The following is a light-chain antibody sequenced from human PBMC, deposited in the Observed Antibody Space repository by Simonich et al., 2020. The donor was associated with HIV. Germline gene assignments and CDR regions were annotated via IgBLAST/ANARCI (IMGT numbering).Light chain of an antibody. CDR1: TSNIGAYYE. J-gene: IGLJ2*01. CDR2: CNT. V-gene: IGLV1-40*01. Sequence: QFVLTQPPSVSGAPGQRVTISFSVSTSNIGAYYEVHWYQQLPETAPKLLTMCNTNRPPGVPDRFSGSKSGTYASLAITGLQAEDEADYYCQSYDSSLSGLVVFGGGTKLTVL. CDR3: QSYDSSLSGLVV.